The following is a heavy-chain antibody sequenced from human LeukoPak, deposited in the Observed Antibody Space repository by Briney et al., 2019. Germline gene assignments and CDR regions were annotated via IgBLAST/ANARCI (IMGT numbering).Heavy chain of an antibody. J-gene: IGHJ4*02. Sequence: GSLRLSCAASGFTVSSNYMSWVRQAPGKGLEWVSVIYSGGSTYYADSVKGRFTISRDNSKNTLYLQMSSLRAEDTAVYYCVTARVRGAYYFDYWGQGTLVTVSS. D-gene: IGHD3-10*01. CDR1: GFTVSSNY. V-gene: IGHV3-53*05. CDR2: IYSGGST. CDR3: VTARVRGAYYFDY.